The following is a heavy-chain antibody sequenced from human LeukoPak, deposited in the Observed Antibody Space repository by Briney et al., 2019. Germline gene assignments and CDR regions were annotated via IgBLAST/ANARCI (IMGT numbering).Heavy chain of an antibody. CDR2: IYTSGT. CDR1: GGSISSYY. J-gene: IGHJ3*02. V-gene: IGHV4-4*07. Sequence: SETLCLTCTVSGGSISSYYWSWIRQPAGKGLEWIGRIYTSGTNYNPSLKSRVTMSIDTSKNQFSLKLSSVTAADTAVYYCAKYYDFWSGYYDIWGQGTMVTVSS. D-gene: IGHD3-3*01. CDR3: AKYYDFWSGYYDI.